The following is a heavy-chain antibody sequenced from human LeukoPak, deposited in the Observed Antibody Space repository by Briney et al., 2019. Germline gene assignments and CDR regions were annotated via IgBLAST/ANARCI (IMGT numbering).Heavy chain of an antibody. J-gene: IGHJ5*02. Sequence: GESLQISCKGSGYSINNYWIGWLGKMPGKGRKGMGITYPADSDIRYSPSFQGQVTISADKSISTAYLQWSSLKASDTAMYYCARQEYCSGGSCYTWFDPWGQGTLVTVSS. V-gene: IGHV5-51*01. CDR3: ARQEYCSGGSCYTWFDP. CDR2: TYPADSDI. CDR1: GYSINNYW. D-gene: IGHD2-15*01.